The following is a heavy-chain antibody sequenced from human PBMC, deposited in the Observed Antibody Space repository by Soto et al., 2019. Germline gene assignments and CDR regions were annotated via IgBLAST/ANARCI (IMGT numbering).Heavy chain of an antibody. Sequence: SETLSLTCAVYGGSFSGYYWSWIRQPPGKGLEWIGEINHSGSTNYNPSFKSRVTISVDTSKNQFSLKLSSVTAADTAVYYCARGLDIVVVPAATGMDVWGQGTTVTVSS. CDR3: ARGLDIVVVPAATGMDV. D-gene: IGHD2-2*01. J-gene: IGHJ6*02. CDR1: GGSFSGYY. V-gene: IGHV4-34*01. CDR2: INHSGST.